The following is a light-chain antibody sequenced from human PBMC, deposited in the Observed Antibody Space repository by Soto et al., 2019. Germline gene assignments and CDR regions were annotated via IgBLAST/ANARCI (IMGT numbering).Light chain of an antibody. CDR1: QSVSSSY. CDR2: GAS. CDR3: QQYGDSPQT. Sequence: EIVLAQSPGTLSLSPGERATLSCRASQSVSSSYLSWYHQKPGQAPRLLIYGASSRATGIPDRFSGSGSGTDFTLTISSLEPEDFAVYYCQQYGDSPQTFGQGTKV. J-gene: IGKJ1*01. V-gene: IGKV3-20*01.